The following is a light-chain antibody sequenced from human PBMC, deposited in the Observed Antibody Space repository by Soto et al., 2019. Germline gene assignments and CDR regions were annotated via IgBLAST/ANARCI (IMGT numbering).Light chain of an antibody. V-gene: IGLV2-14*01. CDR2: ETT. Sequence: QSALTQPASVSGSPGQSITISCTGTSSDIGGSRYVSWYQQHPGKAPKLITYETTDRSAGASNRFSGSKSGNTASLIISGLQTEDEAEYYCSSYSNSGTYVFGTGTKLTVL. CDR1: SSDIGGSRY. J-gene: IGLJ1*01. CDR3: SSYSNSGTYV.